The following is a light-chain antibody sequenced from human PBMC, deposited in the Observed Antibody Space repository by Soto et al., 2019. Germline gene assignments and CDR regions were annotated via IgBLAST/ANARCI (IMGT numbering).Light chain of an antibody. Sequence: EIVLTQSPATLSLSPGERATLSCRASQGVSSYLAWYEQKPGQAPRLLIYDASNRAPGIPARFSGSGSGTDFTLTISSLEPEDFAVYYCQQRSNWLITFGQGTRLEIK. CDR3: QQRSNWLIT. V-gene: IGKV3-11*01. CDR1: QGVSSY. CDR2: DAS. J-gene: IGKJ5*01.